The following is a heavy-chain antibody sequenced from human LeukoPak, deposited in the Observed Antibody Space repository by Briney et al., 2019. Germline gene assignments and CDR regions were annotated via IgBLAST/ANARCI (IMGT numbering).Heavy chain of an antibody. Sequence: SETLSLTCTVSGGSISSSSYYWSWIRQPPGKGLEWIGYIYYSGSTNYNPSLKSRVTISVDTSKNQFSLKLSSVTAADTAVYYCAREVCSGGSCYQIDLWGQGNLVTVSS. CDR2: IYYSGST. CDR1: GGSISSSSYY. CDR3: AREVCSGGSCYQIDL. D-gene: IGHD2-15*01. V-gene: IGHV4-61*01. J-gene: IGHJ5*02.